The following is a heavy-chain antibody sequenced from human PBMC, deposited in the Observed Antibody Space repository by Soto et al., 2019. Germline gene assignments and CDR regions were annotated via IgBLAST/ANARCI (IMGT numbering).Heavy chain of an antibody. CDR3: AREPGEWLGRNAFDI. V-gene: IGHV3-66*01. D-gene: IGHD6-19*01. Sequence: EVQLVESGGGLVQPGGSLRLSCAASGFTVSSNYMSWVRQAPGKGLEWVSVIYSGGSTYYADSVKGRFTISRDNSKNTLYLQMNSLRAEDTAVYYCAREPGEWLGRNAFDIWGQGTMVTVSS. CDR1: GFTVSSNY. J-gene: IGHJ3*02. CDR2: IYSGGST.